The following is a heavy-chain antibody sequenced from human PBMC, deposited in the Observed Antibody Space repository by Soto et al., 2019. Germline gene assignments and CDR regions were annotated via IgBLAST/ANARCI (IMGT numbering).Heavy chain of an antibody. J-gene: IGHJ4*02. CDR1: GFTFSSYA. V-gene: IGHV3-30-3*01. Sequence: QVQLVESGGGVVQPGRSLRLSRAASGFTFSSYAMHWVRQAPGKGLEWVAVISYDGSNKYYADSVKGRFTISRDNSKNTLYLQMNSLRAEDTAVYYCARSPMIVVVHFDYWGQGTLVTVSS. CDR3: ARSPMIVVVHFDY. D-gene: IGHD3-22*01. CDR2: ISYDGSNK.